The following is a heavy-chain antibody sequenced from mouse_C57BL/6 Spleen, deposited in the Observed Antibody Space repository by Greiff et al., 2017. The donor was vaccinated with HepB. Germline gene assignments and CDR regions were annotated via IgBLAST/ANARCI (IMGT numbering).Heavy chain of an antibody. D-gene: IGHD3-2*02. CDR2: INPNNGGT. J-gene: IGHJ4*01. CDR3: ARYSGYNYYAMDY. CDR1: GYTFTDYY. Sequence: EVQLQQSGPELVKPGASVKISCKASGYTFTDYYMNWVKQSHGKSLEWIGDINPNNGGTSYNQKFKGKATLTVDKSSSTAYMELRSLTSEDSAVYYCARYSGYNYYAMDYWGQGTSVTVSS. V-gene: IGHV1-26*01.